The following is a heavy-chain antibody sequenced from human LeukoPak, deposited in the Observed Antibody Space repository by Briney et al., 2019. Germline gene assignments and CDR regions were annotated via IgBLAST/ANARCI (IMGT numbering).Heavy chain of an antibody. V-gene: IGHV1-69*06. Sequence: GASVKVSCKASGGTFSSYAISWVQQAPGQGLEWMGRIIPIFGTANYAQKFQGRVTITADKSTSTAYMELSSLRSEDTAVYYCARDFKNVLLWFGEPNNWFDPWGQGTLVTVSS. CDR3: ARDFKNVLLWFGEPNNWFDP. CDR2: IIPIFGTA. CDR1: GGTFSSYA. J-gene: IGHJ5*02. D-gene: IGHD3-10*01.